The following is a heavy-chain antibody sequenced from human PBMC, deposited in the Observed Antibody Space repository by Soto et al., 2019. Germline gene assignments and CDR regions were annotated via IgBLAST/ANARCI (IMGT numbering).Heavy chain of an antibody. V-gene: IGHV1-69*02. CDR3: ARGGYCSGGSCPFDY. Sequence: QVQLVQSGAEVKKPGSSVKVSCKASGGTFSSYTISWVRQAPGQGLEWMGRIIPILGIANYAQKFQGRVTITADKSTSTAYMELCSLRSEDTAVYYCARGGYCSGGSCPFDYWGQGTLVTVSS. CDR1: GGTFSSYT. D-gene: IGHD2-15*01. CDR2: IIPILGIA. J-gene: IGHJ4*02.